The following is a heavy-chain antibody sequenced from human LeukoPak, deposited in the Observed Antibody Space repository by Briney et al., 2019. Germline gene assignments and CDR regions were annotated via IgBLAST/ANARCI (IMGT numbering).Heavy chain of an antibody. Sequence: ASVTVSFKVSGYTLTELSMHWVRQAPGKGLEWMGGFDPEDGETIYAQKFQGRVTMTEDTSTDTAYMELSSLRSEDTAVYYCATAYEKWELLPFDYWGQGTLVTVSS. CDR1: GYTLTELS. V-gene: IGHV1-24*01. CDR3: ATAYEKWELLPFDY. D-gene: IGHD1-26*01. CDR2: FDPEDGET. J-gene: IGHJ4*02.